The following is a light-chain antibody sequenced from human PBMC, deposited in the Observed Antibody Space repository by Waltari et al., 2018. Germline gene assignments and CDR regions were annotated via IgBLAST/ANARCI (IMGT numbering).Light chain of an antibody. Sequence: DIVMTQSPESLAVSLAKRATITCKSSQSVLYSSNNKNYLAWYQQKPGQPPKLLIYWASTRESGVPDRFSGSGSGTDFTLTISSLQAEDVAVYYCQQYYSTLRRTFGQGTKVEIK. V-gene: IGKV4-1*01. CDR1: QSVLYSSNNKNY. J-gene: IGKJ1*01. CDR2: WAS. CDR3: QQYYSTLRRT.